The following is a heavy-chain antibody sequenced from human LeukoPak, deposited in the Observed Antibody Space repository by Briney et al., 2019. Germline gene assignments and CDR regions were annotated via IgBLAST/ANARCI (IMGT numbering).Heavy chain of an antibody. CDR2: IYYSGST. CDR3: ARHGPSGFTITPYYGMDV. D-gene: IGHD3-9*01. J-gene: IGHJ6*02. CDR1: GGSISSYY. V-gene: IGHV4-59*08. Sequence: SETLSLTCTVSGGSISSYYWSWIRQPPGKGLEWIGYIYYSGSTNYNPTLKSRVTISVDTSKNQFSLKLSSVTAADTAVYYCARHGPSGFTITPYYGMDVWGQGTTVTVSS.